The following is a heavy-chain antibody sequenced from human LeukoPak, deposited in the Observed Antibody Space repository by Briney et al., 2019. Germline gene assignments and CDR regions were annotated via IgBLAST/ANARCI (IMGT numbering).Heavy chain of an antibody. D-gene: IGHD2-8*02. CDR3: AKTHVVYALFDY. CDR2: ISYDGSNK. CDR1: GFTFSSYG. Sequence: GGSLRLSCAASGFTFSSYGMHWVRQAPGKGLEWVAVISYDGSNKYYADSVKGRFTISRDNSKNTLYLQMNSLRAEDTAVYNCAKTHVVYALFDYWGQGTLVTVSS. V-gene: IGHV3-30*18. J-gene: IGHJ4*02.